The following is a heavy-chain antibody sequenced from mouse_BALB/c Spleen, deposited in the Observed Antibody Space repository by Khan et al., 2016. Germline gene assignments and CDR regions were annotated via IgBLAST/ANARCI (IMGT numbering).Heavy chain of an antibody. D-gene: IGHD1-1*01. CDR2: IWAGGST. Sequence: LKESGPGLVAPSQSLSITCTVSGVSLTSYGVHWVRQPPGKGLEWLGVIWAGGSTNYNSALMFRLSISKDNSKSQVTLKMHSLQTDDTARYYCASPYYYGSSLYAMDYWGQGTSVTVSS. CDR3: ASPYYYGSSLYAMDY. J-gene: IGHJ4*01. CDR1: GVSLTSYG. V-gene: IGHV2-9*02.